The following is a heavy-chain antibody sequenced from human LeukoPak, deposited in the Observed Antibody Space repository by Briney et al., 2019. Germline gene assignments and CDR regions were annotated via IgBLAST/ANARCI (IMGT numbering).Heavy chain of an antibody. Sequence: GGSLRLSCAASGFTFYDYWMSWVRQAPGKGLEWVANIKGDGSEKWYVDSVKGRFTISRDNAKNSLVLQMNSLRADDTAVYYCERDYGGYWGQGTLVTVSS. CDR2: IKGDGSEK. CDR3: ERDYGGY. D-gene: IGHD3-16*01. V-gene: IGHV3-7*05. J-gene: IGHJ4*02. CDR1: GFTFYDYW.